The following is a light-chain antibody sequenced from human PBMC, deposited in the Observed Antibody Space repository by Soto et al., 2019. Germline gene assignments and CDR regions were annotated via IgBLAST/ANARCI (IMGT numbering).Light chain of an antibody. CDR2: DVS. CDR1: SSDVGDYNY. CDR3: SSYASSSTRV. V-gene: IGLV2-14*01. J-gene: IGLJ3*02. Sequence: QSALTQPASVSGSPGQSITISCTGTSSDVGDYNYVSWYQQHPGKAPKLMIYDVSNRPSGVSNRFSGSKSGNTASLTISGLQAEDEADYYCSSYASSSTRVFGGGTKPPS.